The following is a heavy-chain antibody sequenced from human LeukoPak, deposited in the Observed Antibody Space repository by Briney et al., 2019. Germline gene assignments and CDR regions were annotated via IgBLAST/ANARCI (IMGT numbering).Heavy chain of an antibody. V-gene: IGHV3-11*06. D-gene: IGHD6-13*01. Sequence: GGSLRLSCGASVFTFSDYYMSWIRQAPGKGLEWVSYISGSSDYTNYADSVKGRFTISRDNAKNSLYLQMNNRRAEDTAVYPCARDRSSSFDPWGQGTLVTVSS. CDR1: VFTFSDYY. J-gene: IGHJ5*02. CDR3: ARDRSSSFDP. CDR2: ISGSSDYT.